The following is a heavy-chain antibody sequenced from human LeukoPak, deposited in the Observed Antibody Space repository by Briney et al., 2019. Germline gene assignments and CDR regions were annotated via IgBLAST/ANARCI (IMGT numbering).Heavy chain of an antibody. Sequence: GGSLRLSCAASGFTSSDYNMNWVRQAPGKGLEWVSSISRSSYYIYYTDSVKGRFTISRDNAKNSLYLQMNSLRAEDTAVYYCAKAPVTTCRGAFCYPFDYWGLGTLVTVSS. CDR1: GFTSSDYN. J-gene: IGHJ4*02. V-gene: IGHV3-21*01. D-gene: IGHD2-15*01. CDR2: ISRSSYYI. CDR3: AKAPVTTCRGAFCYPFDY.